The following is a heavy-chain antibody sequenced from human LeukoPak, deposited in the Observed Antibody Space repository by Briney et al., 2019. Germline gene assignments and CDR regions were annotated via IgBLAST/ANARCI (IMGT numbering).Heavy chain of an antibody. CDR2: VNPNSANT. CDR3: AIKLSTGGL. V-gene: IGHV1-8*01. D-gene: IGHD2-8*02. J-gene: IGHJ4*02. Sequence: GASVKVSCKASGYTFTSYDINWVRQATGQGLEWMGWVNPNSANTAYAQKFQGRVTMTRNTSISTAYMELSSLRSEDTAVYYCAIKLSTGGLWGQGTLVTVSS. CDR1: GYTFTSYD.